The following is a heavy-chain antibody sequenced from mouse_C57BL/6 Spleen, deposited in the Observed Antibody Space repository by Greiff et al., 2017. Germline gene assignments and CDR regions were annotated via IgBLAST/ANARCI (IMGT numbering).Heavy chain of an antibody. Sequence: EVKVVESGGGLVKPGGSLKLSCAASGFTFSSYTMSWVRQTPEKRLEWVATISGGGGNTYYPDSVKGRFTISRDNAKNTLYLQMSSLRSEDTALYYCAILRYYDAMDYWGQGTSVTVSS. V-gene: IGHV5-9*01. CDR3: AILRYYDAMDY. J-gene: IGHJ4*01. CDR1: GFTFSSYT. D-gene: IGHD1-1*01. CDR2: ISGGGGNT.